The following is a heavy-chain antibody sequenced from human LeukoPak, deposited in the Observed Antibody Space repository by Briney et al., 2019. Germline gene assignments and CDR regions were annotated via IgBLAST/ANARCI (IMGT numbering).Heavy chain of an antibody. J-gene: IGHJ4*02. CDR3: ARVEMATITDY. CDR1: GFPFSSYS. Sequence: PGGSLRLSCAASGFPFSSYSMNWVRQAPGKGLEWVSSISSSSSYIYYADSVKGRFTISRDNAKNSLYLQMNSLRAEDTAAYYCARVEMATITDYWGQGTLVTVSS. V-gene: IGHV3-21*01. CDR2: ISSSSSYI. D-gene: IGHD5-24*01.